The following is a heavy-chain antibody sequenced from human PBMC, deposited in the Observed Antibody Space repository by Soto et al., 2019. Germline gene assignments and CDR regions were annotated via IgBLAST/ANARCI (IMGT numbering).Heavy chain of an antibody. D-gene: IGHD3-9*01. CDR1: GFTFSSYG. J-gene: IGHJ4*02. CDR3: AKDLSGYSVY. Sequence: PGGSLRLSCAASGFTFSSYGMHWVRQAPGKGLEWVAVISYDGSNKYYADSVKGRFTISRDNSKNTLYLQMNSLRAEDTAVYYYAKDLSGYSVYWGQGTLVTVSS. V-gene: IGHV3-30*18. CDR2: ISYDGSNK.